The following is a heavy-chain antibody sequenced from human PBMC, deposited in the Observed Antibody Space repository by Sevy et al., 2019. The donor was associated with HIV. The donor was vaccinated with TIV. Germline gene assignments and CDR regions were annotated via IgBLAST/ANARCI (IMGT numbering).Heavy chain of an antibody. J-gene: IGHJ4*02. V-gene: IGHV3-30-3*01. CDR3: TRDAGYSTGWYPSDY. D-gene: IGHD6-19*01. CDR2: ISYDGSSK. CDR1: GFSVSTHA. Sequence: GGSLRLSCAASGFSVSTHAMHWVRQAPGKGLEWVALISYDGSSKYYADSVKGRLTISRDNSKNTLYLHMSSLRPDDTAVYYCTRDAGYSTGWYPSDYWGQGTLVTVSS.